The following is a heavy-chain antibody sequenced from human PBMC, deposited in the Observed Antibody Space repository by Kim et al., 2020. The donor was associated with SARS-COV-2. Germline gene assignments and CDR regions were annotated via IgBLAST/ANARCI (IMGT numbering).Heavy chain of an antibody. Sequence: SVKVSCKASGGTFSSYAISWVRQAPGQGLEWMGGIIPIFGTANYAQKFQGRVTITADESTSTAYMELSSLRSEDTAVYYCARRQYYYDSSGTRYYYYYGMDVWGQGTTVTVSS. D-gene: IGHD3-22*01. CDR3: ARRQYYYDSSGTRYYYYYGMDV. V-gene: IGHV1-69*13. CDR2: IIPIFGTA. J-gene: IGHJ6*02. CDR1: GGTFSSYA.